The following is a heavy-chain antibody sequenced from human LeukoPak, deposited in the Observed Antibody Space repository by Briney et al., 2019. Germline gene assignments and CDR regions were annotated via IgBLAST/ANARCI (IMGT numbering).Heavy chain of an antibody. Sequence: SETLSLTCSVSRGSISNYYWSWIRQPPGKGLEWIGYISYSGSTNYNPSLKSRVFISVDTSKNQFSLKLTSVTAADTAVYYCARIRYGSGSYALTHFDYWGQGTLVTVSS. CDR1: RGSISNYY. CDR3: ARIRYGSGSYALTHFDY. CDR2: ISYSGST. V-gene: IGHV4-59*01. J-gene: IGHJ4*02. D-gene: IGHD3-10*01.